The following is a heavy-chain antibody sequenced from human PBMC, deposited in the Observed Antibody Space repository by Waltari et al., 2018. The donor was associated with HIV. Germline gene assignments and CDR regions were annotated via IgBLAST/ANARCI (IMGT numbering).Heavy chain of an antibody. CDR3: ARARRTTKIVVVPAALLDYFDY. CDR1: GGSFSGYY. V-gene: IGHV4-34*01. Sequence: QVQLQQWGAGLLKPSETLSLTCAVYGGSFSGYYWSWIRQPPGKGLEWIGEINHSGSTNYNPSLKRRVTISVDTSKNQFSLKLSSVTAADTAVYYCARARRTTKIVVVPAALLDYFDYWGQGTLVTVSS. CDR2: INHSGST. D-gene: IGHD2-2*01. J-gene: IGHJ4*02.